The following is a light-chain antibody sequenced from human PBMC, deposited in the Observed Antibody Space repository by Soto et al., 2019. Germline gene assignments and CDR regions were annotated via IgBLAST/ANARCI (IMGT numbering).Light chain of an antibody. CDR2: EVS. V-gene: IGLV2-14*01. CDR3: SSYTSSLYV. Sequence: QSVLTQPRSVSGSPGQSVTISCTGTSSDVGAYKYVSWYQHYPGEAPKVMIYEVSNRPSGVSNRFSGSKSGNTASLTISGLQAEDEADYYCSSYTSSLYVFGTGTKVTVL. CDR1: SSDVGAYKY. J-gene: IGLJ1*01.